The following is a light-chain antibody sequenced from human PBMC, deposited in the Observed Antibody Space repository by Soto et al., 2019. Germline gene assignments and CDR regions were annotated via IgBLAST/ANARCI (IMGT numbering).Light chain of an antibody. Sequence: DIVLTQSPATLSLSPGERATLSCRASQSVYTYLAWYQQRPGQAPRLLIYDTSNRATGIPARFSGSGSGTDFTLTIISLEPEDFAVYYCLQRSNWPLTFGGGTRVEIK. CDR1: QSVYTY. CDR2: DTS. J-gene: IGKJ4*01. V-gene: IGKV3-11*01. CDR3: LQRSNWPLT.